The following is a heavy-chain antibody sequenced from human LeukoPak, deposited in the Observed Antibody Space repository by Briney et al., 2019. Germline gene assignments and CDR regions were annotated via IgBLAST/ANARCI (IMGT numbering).Heavy chain of an antibody. CDR2: ISGSGGST. CDR3: AKVFNSSSWYGAFDI. J-gene: IGHJ3*02. V-gene: IGHV3-23*01. CDR1: GFTFSSYA. Sequence: AGGSLRLSCAASGFTFSSYAMSWVRQAPGKGLEWVSAISGSGGSTYYADSVKGRFTISRDNSKNTLYLQMNSLRAEDTAVYYCAKVFNSSSWYGAFDIWGQGTMVTVSS. D-gene: IGHD6-13*01.